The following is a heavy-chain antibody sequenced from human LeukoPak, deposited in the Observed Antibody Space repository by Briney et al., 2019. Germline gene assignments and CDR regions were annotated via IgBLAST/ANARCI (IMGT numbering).Heavy chain of an antibody. J-gene: IGHJ4*02. D-gene: IGHD2-15*01. CDR1: GFTFSTYA. V-gene: IGHV3-30-3*01. CDR3: ARDGGLYYFNY. CDR2: ISYNGNNK. Sequence: GRSLRLSCAASGFTFSTYAMHWVRQAPGKGLEWVALISYNGNNKYYADSVKGRFTIFRDNPKNTLYLQMNSLRIEDTAVYYCARDGGLYYFNYWGQGTLVTVSS.